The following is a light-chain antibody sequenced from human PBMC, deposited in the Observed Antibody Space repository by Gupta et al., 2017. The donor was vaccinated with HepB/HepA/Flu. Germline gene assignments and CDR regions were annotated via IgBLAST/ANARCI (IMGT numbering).Light chain of an antibody. CDR2: ENH. CDR1: TSDIGNNY. V-gene: IGLV1-51*02. J-gene: IGLJ3*02. Sequence: QSVLTQPPSVSAAPGQTVTISCSGSTSDIGNNYVSWYQQHPVTAPKLLIYENHKRPSGIPDRFSGSKSGTSATLDITGRQTGDEADYYCETWDRTLSVALFGGGTKLTVL. CDR3: ETWDRTLSVAL.